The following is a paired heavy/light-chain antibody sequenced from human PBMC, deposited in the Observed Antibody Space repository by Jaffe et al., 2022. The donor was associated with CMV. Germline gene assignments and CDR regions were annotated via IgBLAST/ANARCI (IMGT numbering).Light chain of an antibody. CDR3: QQSHSTPPT. V-gene: IGKV1-39*01. CDR2: AAS. Sequence: DIQMTQSPSSLSASVGDRVTITCRASQNINIYLNWYQQEPGKAPKLLIYAASNLHSGDPSRFSGSGSGTDFTLTISSLQPEDFATYYCQQSHSTPPTFGPGTKVEIK. J-gene: IGKJ1*01. CDR1: QNINIY.
Heavy chain of an antibody. V-gene: IGHV4-39*01. J-gene: IGHJ5*01. CDR2: IYYSGIT. D-gene: IGHD6-13*01. CDR3: ARRFLGSSSWFDS. Sequence: QVQLQESGPGLVKPSETLSLTCTVSGTSINSTSYHWVWIRQPPGKGLEWIGSIYYSGITYYNASLKSRVAISAETSKNQFSLRLSSVTVADTAVYSCARRFLGSSSWFDSWGQGTLVTVSS. CDR1: GTSINSTSYH.